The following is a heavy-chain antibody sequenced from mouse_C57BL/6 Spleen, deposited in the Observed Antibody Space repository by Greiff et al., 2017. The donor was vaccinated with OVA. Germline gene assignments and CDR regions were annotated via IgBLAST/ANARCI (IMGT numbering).Heavy chain of an antibody. CDR1: GYTFTSYW. CDR3: AREGGCRSWFAY. CDR2: IYPSNGGT. Sequence: QVQLQQPGTELVKPGASVKLSCKASGYTFTSYWMHWVKQRPGQGLEWIGNIYPSNGGTNYNEKFKSKATLTVDKSSSTAYMQLSSLTSEDSAVYYCAREGGCRSWFAYWGQGTLVTVSA. D-gene: IGHD2-14*01. J-gene: IGHJ3*01. V-gene: IGHV1-53*01.